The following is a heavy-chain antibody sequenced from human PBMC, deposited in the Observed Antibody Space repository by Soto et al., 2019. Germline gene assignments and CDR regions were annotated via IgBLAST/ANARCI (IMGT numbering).Heavy chain of an antibody. CDR2: IYSGGRT. CDR3: AREGDYNHVFDY. Sequence: EVQVVESGGGLVQPGGSLRLSCAASGFTVSSNYMSWVRQAPGKGLEWVSVIYSGGRTYYAESVKGRFTISRDNSKNTLYLQMNSLRAEDTAVYYCAREGDYNHVFDYWGQGTLVTVSS. CDR1: GFTVSSNY. J-gene: IGHJ4*02. D-gene: IGHD2-21*01. V-gene: IGHV3-66*01.